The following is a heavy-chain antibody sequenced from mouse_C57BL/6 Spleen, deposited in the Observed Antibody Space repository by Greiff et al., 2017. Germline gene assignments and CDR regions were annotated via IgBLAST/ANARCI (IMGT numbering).Heavy chain of an antibody. V-gene: IGHV5-17*01. CDR3: SSGYYGSSPYGYFDV. CDR2: ISSGSSTI. J-gene: IGHJ1*03. Sequence: EVTLMESGGGLVKPGESLKLSCAASGFTFSDYGMHWVRQAPEKRLEWVAYISSGSSTIYYADTVKGRFPISRDNAKNILFLQMTSLRSEDTAMYNWSSGYYGSSPYGYFDVGGTGTTVTVSS. D-gene: IGHD1-1*01. CDR1: GFTFSDYG.